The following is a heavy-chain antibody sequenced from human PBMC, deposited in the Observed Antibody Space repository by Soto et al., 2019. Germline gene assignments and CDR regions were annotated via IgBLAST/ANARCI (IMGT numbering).Heavy chain of an antibody. V-gene: IGHV3-72*01. CDR1: GFTFSDHY. CDR2: TRNKANSYTT. CDR3: ARAPLSGSYNDY. D-gene: IGHD1-26*01. J-gene: IGHJ4*02. Sequence: GGSLRLSCAASGFTFSDHYMDWVRQAPGKGLEWVGRTRNKANSYTTEYAASVKGRFTISRDDSKNSLYLQMNSLKTEDTAVYYCARAPLSGSYNDYWGQGTLVTVSS.